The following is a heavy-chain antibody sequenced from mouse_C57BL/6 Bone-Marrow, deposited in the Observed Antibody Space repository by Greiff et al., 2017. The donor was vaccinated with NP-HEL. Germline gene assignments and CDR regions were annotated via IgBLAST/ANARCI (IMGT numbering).Heavy chain of an antibody. CDR3: ASPSYSNYVTGVGY. Sequence: VQLQQSGAELVKPGASVKISCKASGYAFSSYWMNWVKQRPGKGLEWIGQIYPGDGDTNYNGKFKGKATLTADKSSSTAYIQLSRLTSEDAAVYFCASPSYSNYVTGVGYWGQGTLVTVSA. J-gene: IGHJ3*01. CDR1: GYAFSSYW. D-gene: IGHD2-5*01. V-gene: IGHV1-80*01. CDR2: IYPGDGDT.